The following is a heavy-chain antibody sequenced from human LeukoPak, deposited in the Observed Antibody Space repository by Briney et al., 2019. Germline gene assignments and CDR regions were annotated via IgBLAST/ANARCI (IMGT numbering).Heavy chain of an antibody. J-gene: IGHJ4*03. CDR3: ARHYDFWSGYSPRGYFDY. CDR2: IYHSGST. D-gene: IGHD3-3*01. CDR1: GYSISSDYY. Sequence: PSETLSLTCAVSGYSISSDYYWGWIRQPPGKGLELIGRIYHSGSTYYNPSLKTRVTISLDTSKNQFSLKLSSVTAADTAVYYCARHYDFWSGYSPRGYFDYWGQGTLVTVSS. V-gene: IGHV4-38-2*01.